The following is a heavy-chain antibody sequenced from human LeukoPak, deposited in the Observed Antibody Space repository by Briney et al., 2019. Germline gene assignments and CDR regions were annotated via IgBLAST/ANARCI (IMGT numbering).Heavy chain of an antibody. Sequence: QTGGSLRLSCAASGFTFSSYGMHWVRQAPGKGLEWVAVISYDGSNKYYADSVKGRFTISRDNSKNTLYLQMNSLRAEDTAVYYCAGAPSGIASWLGYWGQGTLVTVSS. CDR3: AGAPSGIASWLGY. V-gene: IGHV3-30*03. CDR2: ISYDGSNK. J-gene: IGHJ4*02. D-gene: IGHD6-19*01. CDR1: GFTFSSYG.